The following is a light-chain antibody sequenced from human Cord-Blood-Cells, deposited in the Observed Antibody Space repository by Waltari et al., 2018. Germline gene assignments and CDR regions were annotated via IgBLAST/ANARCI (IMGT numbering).Light chain of an antibody. V-gene: IGLV3-1*01. Sequence: SNELTQPPSVSVSPGQTARITCPGDKLGEKYPCWYQHKPGQSPVLVIYQDSKRPSGIPERFPGSNSGNTATLTISGTQALYEAYYYCQAWDSSTYVFGTGTKVTVL. CDR1: KLGEKY. CDR2: QDS. J-gene: IGLJ1*01. CDR3: QAWDSSTYV.